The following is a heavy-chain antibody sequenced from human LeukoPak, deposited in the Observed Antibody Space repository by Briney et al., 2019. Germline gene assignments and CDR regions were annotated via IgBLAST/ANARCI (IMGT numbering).Heavy chain of an antibody. CDR3: ARGGPDYGDGYYGMDV. CDR1: GGSFSGYY. Sequence: SETLSLTCAVYGGSFSGYYWSWIRQPPGKGLEWIGEINHSGSTNYSPSLKSRVTISVDTSKNQFSLKLSSVTAADTAVYYCARGGPDYGDGYYGMDVWGQGTTVTVSS. CDR2: INHSGST. V-gene: IGHV4-34*01. J-gene: IGHJ6*02. D-gene: IGHD4-17*01.